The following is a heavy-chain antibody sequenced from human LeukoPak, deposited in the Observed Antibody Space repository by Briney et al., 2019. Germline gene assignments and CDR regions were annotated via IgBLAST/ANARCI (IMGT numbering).Heavy chain of an antibody. J-gene: IGHJ4*02. D-gene: IGHD3-10*01. CDR3: ASYYYGSGSSNFDY. V-gene: IGHV4-30-4*01. Sequence: SQTLSLTCTVSGGSISSGDYYGRWIRQPPGKGLEWIEYIYYSGSTYYNPSLKSRVTISVDTSKNQFSLKLSSVTAADTAVYYCASYYYGSGSSNFDYWGQGTLVTVSS. CDR1: GGSISSGDYY. CDR2: IYYSGST.